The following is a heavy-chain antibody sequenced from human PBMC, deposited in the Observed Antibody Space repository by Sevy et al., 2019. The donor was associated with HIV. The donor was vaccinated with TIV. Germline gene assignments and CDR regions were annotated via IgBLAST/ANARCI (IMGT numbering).Heavy chain of an antibody. CDR3: ARGGGYSGGDYFDY. CDR2: INAGNGNT. CDR1: GYTFTNYA. J-gene: IGHJ4*02. V-gene: IGHV1-3*01. D-gene: IGHD3-22*01. Sequence: ASVKVSCKASGYTFTNYAMHWVRQAPGQRLEWMGWINAGNGNTKYSQKFQGRVTITRDTSASTAYMELSSLRSEDTAVYYWARGGGYSGGDYFDYWGQGTLVTVSS.